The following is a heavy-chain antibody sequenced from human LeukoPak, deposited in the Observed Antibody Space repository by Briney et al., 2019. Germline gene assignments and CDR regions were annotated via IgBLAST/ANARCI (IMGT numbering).Heavy chain of an antibody. CDR3: TRLGIAAAGTQPQLRSHYYGMDV. CDR1: GFTFSGSA. CDR2: IRSKANSYAT. J-gene: IGHJ6*02. D-gene: IGHD6-13*01. V-gene: IGHV3-73*01. Sequence: SGGSLRLSCAASGFTFSGSAMHWVRQASGKGLEWVGRIRSKANSYATAYAASVKGRFTISRDDSKNTAYLQMNSLKAEDTAVYYCTRLGIAAAGTQPQLRSHYYGMDVWGQGTTVTVSS.